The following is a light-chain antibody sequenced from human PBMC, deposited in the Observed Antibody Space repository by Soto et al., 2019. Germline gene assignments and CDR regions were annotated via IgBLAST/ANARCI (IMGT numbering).Light chain of an antibody. V-gene: IGLV2-14*03. J-gene: IGLJ1*01. CDR2: EVS. CDR3: SSYTSTTTRV. Sequence: QSVLTQPDSVSGAPGQSITISCTGTSSDVGGYNYVSWYQQHPGKGPKLMIYEVSNRPSGVSNRFSGSKYGNTATLTISGLQAEDDADYYCSSYTSTTTRVFGTGTKVTVL. CDR1: SSDVGGYNY.